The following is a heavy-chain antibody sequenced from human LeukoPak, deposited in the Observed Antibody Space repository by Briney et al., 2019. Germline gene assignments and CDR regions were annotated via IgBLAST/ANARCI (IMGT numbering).Heavy chain of an antibody. J-gene: IGHJ4*01. D-gene: IGHD6-13*01. CDR3: ARGWYSSSWYDY. CDR1: GGSFSGYY. V-gene: IGHV4-34*01. CDR2: INHSGST. Sequence: SETLSLTCAVYGGSFSGYYWSWIRQPPGKGLEWIGEINHSGSTNYNPSLKSRVTISVDTSKNQFSLKLSSVAAADTAVYYCARGWYSSSWYDYWGQGTLVTVSS.